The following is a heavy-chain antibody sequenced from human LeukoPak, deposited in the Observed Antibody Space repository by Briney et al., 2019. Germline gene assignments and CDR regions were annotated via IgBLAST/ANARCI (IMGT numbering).Heavy chain of an antibody. CDR3: ARGLWAYSSGWYSTLDYFDY. CDR1: GFTFSSYG. J-gene: IGHJ4*02. CDR2: IRYDGSNK. D-gene: IGHD6-19*01. Sequence: PGGSLRLSCAASGFTFSSYGMHWVRQAPGKGLEWVAFIRYDGSNKYYAASVKGRFTISRDNAKNSLYLQMNSLRAEDTAVYYCARGLWAYSSGWYSTLDYFDYWGQGTLVTVSS. V-gene: IGHV3-30*02.